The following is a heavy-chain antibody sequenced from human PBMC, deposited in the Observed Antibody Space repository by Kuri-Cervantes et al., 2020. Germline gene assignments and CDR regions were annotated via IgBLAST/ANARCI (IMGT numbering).Heavy chain of an antibody. D-gene: IGHD3-9*01. CDR1: GFTFSSYW. Sequence: GESLKISCAASGFTFSSYWMSWVRQAPGKGLEWVTNIKQDGSEKYYVDSVKGRFTISRDNAKNSLYLQMNSLRAEDTAVYYCARFYDILTGYSTFGYWGQGTLVTVSS. V-gene: IGHV3-7*03. CDR3: ARFYDILTGYSTFGY. J-gene: IGHJ4*02. CDR2: IKQDGSEK.